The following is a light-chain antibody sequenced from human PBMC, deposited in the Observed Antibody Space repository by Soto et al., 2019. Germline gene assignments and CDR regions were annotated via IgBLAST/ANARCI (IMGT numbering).Light chain of an antibody. CDR3: SSFSSSTTLFL. CDR2: DVT. J-gene: IGLJ2*01. V-gene: IGLV2-14*03. Sequence: QSALTQPASVSGSPGQSITISCTGTSSDVGGYAYVSWYQQHPTGAPKLLIYDVTNRPSGVSNRFSGSKSGNTASLTISELPTEDEALYFCSSFSSSTTLFLFGGGPKLTVL. CDR1: SSDVGGYAY.